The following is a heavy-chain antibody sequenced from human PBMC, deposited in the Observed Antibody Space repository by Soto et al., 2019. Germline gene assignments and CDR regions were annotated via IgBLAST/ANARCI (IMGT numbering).Heavy chain of an antibody. CDR3: ARGRTGVPFDY. J-gene: IGHJ4*02. V-gene: IGHV4-30-2*01. D-gene: IGHD2-8*01. CDR2: IFHSGST. Sequence: QLQLQESGSGLVKPSQTLSLTCAVSGGSISSGDYSWSWIRQPPGKGLEWIGYIFHSGSTYYNPSLKSXXTXSXXRSKNQFSLKLSSVPAADTAVYYCARGRTGVPFDYWGQGTLVTVSS. CDR1: GGSISSGDYS.